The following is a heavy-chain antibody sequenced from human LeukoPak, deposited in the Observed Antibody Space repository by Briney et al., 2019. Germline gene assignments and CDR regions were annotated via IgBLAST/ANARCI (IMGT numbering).Heavy chain of an antibody. Sequence: SETLSLTCTVSGGSISNYYWSWIRQPPGKGLEWIGYIYYSGSTNYNPSLRSRVTISVDASKNQFSLKLSSVTAADTAVYYCARVSRGVVWNWGQGTLVTVSS. CDR1: GGSISNYY. CDR2: IYYSGST. D-gene: IGHD3-10*01. J-gene: IGHJ4*02. CDR3: ARVSRGVVWN. V-gene: IGHV4-59*01.